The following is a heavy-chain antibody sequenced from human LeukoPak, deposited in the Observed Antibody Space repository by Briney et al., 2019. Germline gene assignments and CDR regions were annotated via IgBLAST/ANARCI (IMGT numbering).Heavy chain of an antibody. D-gene: IGHD1-26*01. J-gene: IGHJ3*02. Sequence: SETLSLTCTVSGGSISSSNWWSWVRQPPGKGLEWIGEIYHSGSTNYNPSLKSRVTISVDKSKNQFSLKLSSVTAADTAVYYCAKTWELLGAFDIWGQGTMVTVSS. CDR2: IYHSGST. CDR1: GGSISSSNW. CDR3: AKTWELLGAFDI. V-gene: IGHV4-4*02.